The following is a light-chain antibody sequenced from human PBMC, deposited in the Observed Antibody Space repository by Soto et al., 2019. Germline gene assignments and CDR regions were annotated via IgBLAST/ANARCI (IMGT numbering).Light chain of an antibody. CDR1: QSVSGN. CDR3: KQYNNWPKT. Sequence: EIVMTQSPATLSVSPGERATLSCRASQSVSGNLAWYQQKPGQAPRLLIYGASTRATGIPARFSGSGSGTEFTLTISSLQSEDFAVYYCKQYNNWPKTFGQGTKVDIK. J-gene: IGKJ1*01. CDR2: GAS. V-gene: IGKV3-15*01.